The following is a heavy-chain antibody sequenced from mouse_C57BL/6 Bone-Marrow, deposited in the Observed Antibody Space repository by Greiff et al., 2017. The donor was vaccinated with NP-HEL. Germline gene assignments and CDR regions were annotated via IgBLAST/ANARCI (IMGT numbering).Heavy chain of an antibody. CDR1: GYTFTSYG. CDR2: LYPRSGTT. Sequence: QVQLQQSGAELARPGASVKLSCKASGYTFTSYGISWVKQRTGQGLEWIGELYPRSGTTYYNEKFKGKATLTADKSSSTAYSELRSLTSEDSAVYFCARSGHYYGSSYRFAYWGQGTLVTVSA. D-gene: IGHD1-1*01. CDR3: ARSGHYYGSSYRFAY. J-gene: IGHJ3*01. V-gene: IGHV1-81*01.